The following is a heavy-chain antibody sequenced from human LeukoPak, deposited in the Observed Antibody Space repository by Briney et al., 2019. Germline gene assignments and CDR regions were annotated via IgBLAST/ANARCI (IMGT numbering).Heavy chain of an antibody. CDR3: ARDGTPMAATGWVYFDL. CDR1: GFTFSAYE. V-gene: IGHV3-48*03. D-gene: IGHD6-13*01. J-gene: IGHJ4*02. Sequence: GGSLRLSCAASGFTFSAYEMNWVRQAPGKGLEWLAYITSDNTVHYADSVKGRFTISRDNTKNSLYLQMNSLRAEDTATYYCARDGTPMAATGWVYFDLWGQGTLVTVSS. CDR2: ITSDNTV.